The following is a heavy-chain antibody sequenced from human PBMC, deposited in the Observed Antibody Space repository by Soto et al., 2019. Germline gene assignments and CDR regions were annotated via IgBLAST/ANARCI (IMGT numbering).Heavy chain of an antibody. CDR2: ISYDGSTQ. V-gene: IGHV3-30-3*01. CDR3: ARGGGFCGGDCYKGGIDY. CDR1: GFPFSPYT. J-gene: IGHJ4*02. Sequence: GGSLRLSCPASGFPFSPYTMHWVRQTPGKWLEWVAVISYDGSTQYYADSVRGRFTISRDNSKNTLYLQMNSLRADDTAVYYCARGGGFCGGDCYKGGIDYWGQGA. D-gene: IGHD2-21*02.